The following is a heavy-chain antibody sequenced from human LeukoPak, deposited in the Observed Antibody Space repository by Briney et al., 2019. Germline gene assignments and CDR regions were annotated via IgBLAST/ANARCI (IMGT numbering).Heavy chain of an antibody. V-gene: IGHV3-11*01. J-gene: IGHJ3*02. Sequence: GGSLRLSCAASGFTFTNYAMSWVRQAPGKGLEWVSYISSGGNTMYYADSVKGRFTISRDNAKNSLYLQMNSLRPEDTAAYYCASEGWEGTFDIWGQGTMVIVSS. CDR2: ISSGGNTM. CDR3: ASEGWEGTFDI. CDR1: GFTFTNYA. D-gene: IGHD1-26*01.